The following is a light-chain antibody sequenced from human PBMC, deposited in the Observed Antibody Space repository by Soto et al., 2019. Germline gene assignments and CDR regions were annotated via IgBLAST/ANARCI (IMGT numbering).Light chain of an antibody. CDR1: SSDVGGYNY. Sequence: QSALTQPASVSGSPGQSITISCTGTSSDVGGYNYVSWYQQHPGKAPKLMIYDVRNRASGASNRFSGSKSGNTAPLTISGLQAEDEADYYCTSYTSSSTLYVFGTGTKVTVL. CDR2: DVR. J-gene: IGLJ1*01. CDR3: TSYTSSSTLYV. V-gene: IGLV2-14*01.